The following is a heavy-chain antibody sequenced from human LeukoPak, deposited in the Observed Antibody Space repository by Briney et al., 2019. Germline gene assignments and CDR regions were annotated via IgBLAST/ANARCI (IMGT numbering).Heavy chain of an antibody. Sequence: SVKVSCKASGGTFRSYAISWVRQAPGPGLEWRGGIIPIFGTANYEQKLQGRVTIIEDESTSTAYMELSSLSSEDTAVYYCARDCSGGSCYFDYWGQGTLVTVSS. J-gene: IGHJ4*02. CDR3: ARDCSGGSCYFDY. CDR2: IIPIFGTA. CDR1: GGTFRSYA. D-gene: IGHD2-15*01. V-gene: IGHV1-69*13.